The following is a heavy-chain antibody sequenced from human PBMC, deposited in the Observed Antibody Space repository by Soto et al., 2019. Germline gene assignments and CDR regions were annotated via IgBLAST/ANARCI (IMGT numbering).Heavy chain of an antibody. CDR1: GFTFSSYA. CDR2: ISGSGGST. Sequence: PGGSLRLSCAASGFTFSSYAMSWVRQAPGKGLEWVSAISGSGGSTYYADSVKGRFTISRDNSKNTLYLQMNSLRAEDTAVYYCATDYVPYSSSLYYFDYWGQGTLVTVSS. D-gene: IGHD6-13*01. J-gene: IGHJ4*02. V-gene: IGHV3-23*01. CDR3: ATDYVPYSSSLYYFDY.